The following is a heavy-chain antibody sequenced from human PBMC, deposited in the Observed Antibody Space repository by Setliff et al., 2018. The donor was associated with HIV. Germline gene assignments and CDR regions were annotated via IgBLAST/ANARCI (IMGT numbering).Heavy chain of an antibody. V-gene: IGHV3-48*04. CDR1: GFTFDSYS. D-gene: IGHD5-18*01. CDR2: ISGLGGGTI. J-gene: IGHJ4*02. Sequence: HPGGSLRLSCATSGFTFDSYSIIWVRQAPGKGLEWVSYISGLGGGTIYYADSVRGRFTISRDNAKNSIYLQMNSLRAEDTAVYYCASIELAAMVPVDYWGQGTLVTVSS. CDR3: ASIELAAMVPVDY.